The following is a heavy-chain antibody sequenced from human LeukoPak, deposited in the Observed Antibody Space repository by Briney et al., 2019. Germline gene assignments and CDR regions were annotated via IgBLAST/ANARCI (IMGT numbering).Heavy chain of an antibody. V-gene: IGHV3-11*04. Sequence: GGSLRLSCAASGFIFSDYDMRWIRQAPGKGLEWVSHISRSGGTTYYADSVKGRFTISRDNAKNSLYLQMDSLRVEDTAVYYCARRRDYYYYVDVWGKGTTVTVSS. CDR1: GFIFSDYD. CDR2: ISRSGGTT. CDR3: ARRRDYYYYVDV. J-gene: IGHJ6*03.